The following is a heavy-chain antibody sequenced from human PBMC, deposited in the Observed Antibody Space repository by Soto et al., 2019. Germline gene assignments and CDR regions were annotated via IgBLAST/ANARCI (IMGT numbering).Heavy chain of an antibody. CDR3: ARDRRRWELLDSLYYYGMDV. D-gene: IGHD1-26*01. CDR1: GYTFTSYG. Sequence: QVQLVQSGAEVKKPGASVKVSCKASGYTFTSYGISWVRQAPGQGLEWMGWISAYNGNTNYAQKLQGRVTMTTDTSTSTAYMELRSLRSEDTAVYYCARDRRRWELLDSLYYYGMDVWGQGTTVTVSS. CDR2: ISAYNGNT. V-gene: IGHV1-18*01. J-gene: IGHJ6*02.